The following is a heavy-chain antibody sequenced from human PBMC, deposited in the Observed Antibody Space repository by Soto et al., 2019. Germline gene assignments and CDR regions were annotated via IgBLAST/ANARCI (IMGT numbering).Heavy chain of an antibody. J-gene: IGHJ6*02. CDR3: LRENYFSDHGMDV. Sequence: EVQLVESGGNLVQPGGSLTLSCAGSGFDFSGSTIHWVRQASGKGLEWFGRIRSKRNSYATAYAASVKGRFIISRDDSKTTAYLQMDRLKIEDTAVYYCLRENYFSDHGMDVWGQGTTVTVSS. V-gene: IGHV3-73*02. CDR2: IRSKRNSYAT. CDR1: GFDFSGST. D-gene: IGHD1-7*01.